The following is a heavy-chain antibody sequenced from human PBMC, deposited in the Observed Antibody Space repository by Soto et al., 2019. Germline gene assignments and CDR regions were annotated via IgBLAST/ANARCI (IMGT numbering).Heavy chain of an antibody. CDR3: ASGAITMVRGVSSGYYYYGMDV. CDR2: IDPSDSYT. D-gene: IGHD3-10*01. Sequence: PGESLKISCKGSGYSFTSYWISWVRQMPGKGLEWMGRIDPSDSYTNYSPSFQGHVTISADKSISTAYLQWSSLKASDTAMYYCASGAITMVRGVSSGYYYYGMDVWGQGTTVTVSS. CDR1: GYSFTSYW. V-gene: IGHV5-10-1*01. J-gene: IGHJ6*02.